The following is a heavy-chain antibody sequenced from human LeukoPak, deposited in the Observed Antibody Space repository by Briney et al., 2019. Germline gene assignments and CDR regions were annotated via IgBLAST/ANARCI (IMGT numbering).Heavy chain of an antibody. CDR1: GGSISSGGYY. V-gene: IGHV4-30-2*03. CDR3: ARTLAINAFDI. D-gene: IGHD2-2*01. CDR2: IYYSGST. Sequence: SQTLSLTCTVSGGSISSGGYYWSWIRQPPGKGLEWIGSIYYSGSTYYNPSLKSRVTISVDTSKNQLSLKLSSVTAADTAVYYCARTLAINAFDIWGQGTMVTVSS. J-gene: IGHJ3*02.